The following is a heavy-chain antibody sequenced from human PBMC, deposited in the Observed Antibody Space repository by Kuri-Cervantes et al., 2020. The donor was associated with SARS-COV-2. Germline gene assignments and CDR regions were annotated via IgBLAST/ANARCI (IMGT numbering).Heavy chain of an antibody. J-gene: IGHJ4*02. CDR2: INYSGSS. Sequence: GSLRLSCAVYGGSFSGYYWSWIRQPPGKGLEWIGFINYSGSSNYNPSLKSRVSISVDTSKNRFSLRLSSVTAADTAVYYCARLGSGWPGIDFWGQGTLVTVSS. D-gene: IGHD6-19*01. CDR1: GGSFSGYY. CDR3: ARLGSGWPGIDF. V-gene: IGHV4-59*12.